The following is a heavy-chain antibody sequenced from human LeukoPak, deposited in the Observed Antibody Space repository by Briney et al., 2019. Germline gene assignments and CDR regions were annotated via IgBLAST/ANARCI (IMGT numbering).Heavy chain of an antibody. CDR1: EYTFSGTGWY. V-gene: IGHV1-2*02. J-gene: IGHJ4*02. Sequence: ASVTVSCKASEYTFSGTGWYLYWLRQAPGQGLECMGWIHPNNGDTAYAQKFEGRVAMTRDTSISTAYMELRRLRPDDTAVYFCARDGPAQMVDLDYWGQGTLVTVSS. CDR3: ARDGPAQMVDLDY. D-gene: IGHD3-10*01. CDR2: IHPNNGDT.